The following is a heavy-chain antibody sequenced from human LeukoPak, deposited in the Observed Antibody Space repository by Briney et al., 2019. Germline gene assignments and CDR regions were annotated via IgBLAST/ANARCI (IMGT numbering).Heavy chain of an antibody. D-gene: IGHD7-27*01. V-gene: IGHV1-69*13. CDR2: IIPIFGTA. CDR1: GYTFTIYY. J-gene: IGHJ6*02. Sequence: SVKVSCKASGYTFTIYYMHWVRQAPGQGLEWMGGIIPIFGTANYAQKFQGRVTITADESTSTAYMELSSLRSEDTAVYYCARGNWATLYYYYGMDVWGQGTTVTVSS. CDR3: ARGNWATLYYYYGMDV.